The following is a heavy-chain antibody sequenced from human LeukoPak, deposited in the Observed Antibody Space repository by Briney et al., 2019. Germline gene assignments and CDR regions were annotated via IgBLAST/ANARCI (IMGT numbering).Heavy chain of an antibody. CDR1: GFTFSHYG. J-gene: IGHJ4*02. V-gene: IGHV3-30*02. D-gene: IGHD2/OR15-2a*01. CDR3: ATDGIPSATALAN. CDR2: IKYDGSKI. Sequence: GGSLRLSCETSGFTFSHYGIHWVRQVPGMGLEWVAFIKYDGSKIYYAESVQGRFTISRDNSKNNLFLQMTRMRPQDTAVYYCATDGIPSATALANWGQGTLVAVSS.